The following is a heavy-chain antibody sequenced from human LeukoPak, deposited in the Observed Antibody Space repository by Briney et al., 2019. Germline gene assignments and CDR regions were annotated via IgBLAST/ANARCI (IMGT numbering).Heavy chain of an antibody. Sequence: GGSLRLSCAASGFTFSSYAMSWVRQAPGKGLEWVSRINSDGSSTSYADFVKGRFTISRNNAKNTLYLQMNSLRAEDTAVYYCAGGVGGYGGNNWFDPWGQGTLVTVSS. J-gene: IGHJ5*02. CDR3: AGGVGGYGGNNWFDP. V-gene: IGHV3-74*01. CDR1: GFTFSSYA. D-gene: IGHD4-23*01. CDR2: INSDGSST.